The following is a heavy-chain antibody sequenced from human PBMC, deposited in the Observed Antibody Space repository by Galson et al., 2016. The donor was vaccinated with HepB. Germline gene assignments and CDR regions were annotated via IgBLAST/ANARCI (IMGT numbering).Heavy chain of an antibody. D-gene: IGHD5-18*01. Sequence: SLRLSCAVSGFSFENYAMHWVRQAPGKGLEWVAAISYNGSKEYYADSVQGRFTISRDNSKNTLYLQMNSLRAEDTAVHYCAGATDTPMVMQGLGYYGLDVWGQGTTAIVSS. CDR3: AGATDTPMVMQGLGYYGLDV. CDR2: ISYNGSKE. CDR1: GFSFENYA. V-gene: IGHV3-30*04. J-gene: IGHJ6*02.